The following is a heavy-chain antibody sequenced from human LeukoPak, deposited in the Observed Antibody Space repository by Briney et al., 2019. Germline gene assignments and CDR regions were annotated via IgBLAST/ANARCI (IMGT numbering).Heavy chain of an antibody. J-gene: IGHJ4*02. CDR3: ARGGTTVTTVIDY. D-gene: IGHD4-17*01. CDR1: GFTFSYYW. Sequence: GGALRLSCGASGFTFSYYWMDWVRQAPGKGLVWVSRINSDGSDTSYADSVKGRFTISRDNAKNTLYLEMNSLTVEETAVYYFARGGTTVTTVIDYWGQGTLVTVSS. V-gene: IGHV3-74*01. CDR2: INSDGSDT.